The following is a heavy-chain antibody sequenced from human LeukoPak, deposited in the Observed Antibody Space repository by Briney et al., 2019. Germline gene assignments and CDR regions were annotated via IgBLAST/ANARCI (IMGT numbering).Heavy chain of an antibody. CDR3: ARGSDFWSGYYYY. V-gene: IGHV4-34*01. D-gene: IGHD3-3*01. J-gene: IGHJ4*02. CDR1: GGSPSGYY. Sequence: SETLSLTCAVYGGSPSGYYWSWIRQPPRKGLEWIGEINHSGSTNYNPSLKSRVTISVDTSKNQFSLKLSSVTAADTAVYYCARGSDFWSGYYYYWGQGTLVTVSS. CDR2: INHSGST.